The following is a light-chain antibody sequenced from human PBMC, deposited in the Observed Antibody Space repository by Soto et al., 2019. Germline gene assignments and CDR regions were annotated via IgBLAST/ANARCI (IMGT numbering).Light chain of an antibody. CDR3: QQSFSTPQT. CDR2: VAS. CDR1: QSINIY. Sequence: DIQMTQSPSSLSASVGDSVTITCRASQSINIYLSWYQQKPGKAPKRLINVASTLQGGVPSRFSGSGSGTEFTLAISSLQPEDSATYYCQQSFSTPQTFGGGTKVDIK. J-gene: IGKJ4*01. V-gene: IGKV1-39*01.